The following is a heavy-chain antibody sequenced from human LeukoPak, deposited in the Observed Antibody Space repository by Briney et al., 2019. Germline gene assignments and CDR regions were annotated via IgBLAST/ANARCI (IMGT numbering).Heavy chain of an antibody. Sequence: SETLSLTCTVSGGSISSYYWSWIRQPAGKGLEWIGRIYTSGSTNYNPSLKSRVTMSVDTSKNQFSLKLSSVTAADTAVYYCAREVPGYDSSGYYPDHWGQGTLVTVSS. D-gene: IGHD3-22*01. CDR1: GGSISSYY. CDR2: IYTSGST. J-gene: IGHJ5*02. V-gene: IGHV4-4*07. CDR3: AREVPGYDSSGYYPDH.